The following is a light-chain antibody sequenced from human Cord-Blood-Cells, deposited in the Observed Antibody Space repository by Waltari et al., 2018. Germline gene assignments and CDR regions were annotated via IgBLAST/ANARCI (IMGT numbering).Light chain of an antibody. V-gene: IGLV2-11*01. CDR2: DVS. J-gene: IGLJ1*01. CDR3: CSYAGSYYV. CDR1: SSDVGGYNS. Sequence: QSALTQPRSVSGSPGQSVTISCTGTSSDVGGYNSVSWYQQHPGKAPKLMSYDVSKRPAGVPDRFSGSKSGNTASLTVSGLQAEDEVDYYCCSYAGSYYVFATGTKVTVL.